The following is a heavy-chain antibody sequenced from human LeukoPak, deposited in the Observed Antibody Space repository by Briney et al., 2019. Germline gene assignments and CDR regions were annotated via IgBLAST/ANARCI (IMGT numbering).Heavy chain of an antibody. CDR2: IYYSGST. V-gene: IGHV4-59*08. D-gene: IGHD6-13*01. CDR1: GGSISSYY. Sequence: SETLSLTCTVSGGSISSYYWSWIRQPPGKGLEWIGYIYYSGSTNYNPSLKSRVTISVDTSKNQFSLKLSSVTAADTAVYYCAAGGSYSSTDAFDIWGQGTMVTVSS. CDR3: AAGGSYSSTDAFDI. J-gene: IGHJ3*02.